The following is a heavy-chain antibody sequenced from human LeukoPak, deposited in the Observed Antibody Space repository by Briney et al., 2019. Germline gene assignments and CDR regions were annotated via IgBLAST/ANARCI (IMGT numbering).Heavy chain of an antibody. J-gene: IGHJ4*02. Sequence: PGGSLRLSCAASGFTFSSYGMHWVRQAPGKGLEWVAVIWYDGSNKYYADSVKGRFTISRDNAMNSLYLQMNGLRAEDTAIYYCARSLPYGTTWYGRSDFWGQGTLVTVSS. D-gene: IGHD6-13*01. V-gene: IGHV3-33*01. CDR2: IWYDGSNK. CDR1: GFTFSSYG. CDR3: ARSLPYGTTWYGRSDF.